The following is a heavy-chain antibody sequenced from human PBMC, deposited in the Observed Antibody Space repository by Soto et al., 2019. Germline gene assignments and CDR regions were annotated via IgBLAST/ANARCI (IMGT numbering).Heavy chain of an antibody. CDR1: GFTFSSYA. CDR3: AKTISGYFWAGVS. J-gene: IGHJ5*02. CDR2: IGGSGDNT. D-gene: IGHD5-12*01. Sequence: EVQLSESGGGLVQPGGSLRLSCEASGFTFSSYAISWVRQAPGKGLEWVSGIGGSGDNTYYADSVRGRFTISRDNSRNTLYLQMNSLRDEDTALYYCAKTISGYFWAGVSWGRGTLVTVSS. V-gene: IGHV3-23*01.